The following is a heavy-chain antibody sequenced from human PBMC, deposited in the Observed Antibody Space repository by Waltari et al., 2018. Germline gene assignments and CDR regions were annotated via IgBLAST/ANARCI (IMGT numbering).Heavy chain of an antibody. CDR1: GYTFTDYH. V-gene: IGHV1-2*02. CDR2: LNPKNGDS. Sequence: QEQLVQSGSEVKKPGASVKISCQASGYTFTDYHLHWFRQTPGQGFEWRGWLNPKNGDSNSAEKFLGRVTMTRDTSIETVYLDLSGLRSDDTAIFFCARDPGPIMGAPDLWGQGTQVTVSS. D-gene: IGHD1-26*01. J-gene: IGHJ5*02. CDR3: ARDPGPIMGAPDL.